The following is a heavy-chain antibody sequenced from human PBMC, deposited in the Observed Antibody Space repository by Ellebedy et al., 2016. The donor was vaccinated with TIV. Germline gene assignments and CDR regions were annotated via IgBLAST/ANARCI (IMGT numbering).Heavy chain of an antibody. V-gene: IGHV1-18*04. CDR3: ARNSYYHDTTRFDP. D-gene: IGHD3-22*01. Sequence: ASVKVSCXTSGYTFSKYALNWVRQAPGQGLEWMGWISPHNGNTNFAQKFQDRVTLTRDTSTSTVYMELRSLRPDDTAIYYCARNSYYHDTTRFDPWGQGTLVTVSP. J-gene: IGHJ5*02. CDR2: ISPHNGNT. CDR1: GYTFSKYA.